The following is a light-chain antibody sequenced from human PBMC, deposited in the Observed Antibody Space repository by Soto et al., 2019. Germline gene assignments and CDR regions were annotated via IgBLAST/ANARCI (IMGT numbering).Light chain of an antibody. CDR3: CSYAGSYTWV. J-gene: IGLJ3*02. CDR2: EVT. V-gene: IGLV2-23*02. CDR1: SSDVGSRNL. Sequence: QSVLTQPASVSGSPGQSITISCTGTSSDVGSRNLVSWYQQHPGKAPKLRIYEVTKWPSGVSNRFSGSKSVNTASLTIFGLQAEDEADYYCCSYAGSYTWVFGGGTKVTVL.